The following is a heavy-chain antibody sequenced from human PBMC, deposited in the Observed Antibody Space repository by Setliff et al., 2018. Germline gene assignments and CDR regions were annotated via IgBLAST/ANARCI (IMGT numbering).Heavy chain of an antibody. CDR3: ARDPVPPWLPLDY. D-gene: IGHD5-12*01. J-gene: IGHJ4*02. CDR2: VSYDGSNK. CDR1: GFTFSSYA. Sequence: PGGSLRLSCAASGFTFSSYAMHWVRQAPGKGLEWVAVVSYDGSNKYYADSVKGRFTISRDNSKNTLYLQMNSLRAEDMAVYYCARDPVPPWLPLDYWGQGTLVTVSS. V-gene: IGHV3-30*04.